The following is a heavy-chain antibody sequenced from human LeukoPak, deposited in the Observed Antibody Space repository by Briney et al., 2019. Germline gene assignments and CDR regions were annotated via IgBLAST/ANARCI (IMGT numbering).Heavy chain of an antibody. J-gene: IGHJ4*02. D-gene: IGHD6-13*01. CDR2: FTRGSST. Sequence: PGGSLRLSCAASGFTFSSYAMSWVRQAPGKGLEWVSTFTRGSSTYYADSVKGRFTVSRDISQNTLYLQVNSLRAEDTAVYYCAREYGNSWCYFDYWGQGNLVTVSS. V-gene: IGHV3-23*01. CDR1: GFTFSSYA. CDR3: AREYGNSWCYFDY.